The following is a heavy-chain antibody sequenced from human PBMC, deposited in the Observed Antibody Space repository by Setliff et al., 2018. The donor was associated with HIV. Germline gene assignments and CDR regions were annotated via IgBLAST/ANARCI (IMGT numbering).Heavy chain of an antibody. J-gene: IGHJ4*02. CDR3: VKDRFPTLEPRGWIDY. CDR1: GFTFDDYT. V-gene: IGHV3-43*01. D-gene: IGHD3-3*01. Sequence: LRLSCSASGFTFDDYTMHWVRQAPGKGLEWVSLITWDGGTTYYADSVKGRFTISRDNFRNSLYLQMNSLRPEDTAFYYCVKDRFPTLEPRGWIDYWGQGTLVTVSS. CDR2: ITWDGGTT.